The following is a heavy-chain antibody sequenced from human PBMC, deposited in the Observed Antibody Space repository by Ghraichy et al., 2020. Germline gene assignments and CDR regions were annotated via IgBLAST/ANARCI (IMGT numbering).Heavy chain of an antibody. D-gene: IGHD3-10*01. CDR1: GFTFSSYW. Sequence: SCAASGFTFSSYWMHWVRQAPGKGLVWVSRINSDGSSTSYADSVKGRFTISRDNAKNTLYLQMNSLRAEDTAVYYCARWVRGVITYYFDYWGQGTLVTVSS. V-gene: IGHV3-74*01. CDR2: INSDGSST. J-gene: IGHJ4*02. CDR3: ARWVRGVITYYFDY.